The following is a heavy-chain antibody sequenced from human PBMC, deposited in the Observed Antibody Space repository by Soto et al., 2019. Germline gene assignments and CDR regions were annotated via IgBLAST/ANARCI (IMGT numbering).Heavy chain of an antibody. D-gene: IGHD3-16*01. CDR3: AMGGASIDH. J-gene: IGHJ4*02. Sequence: EVHLVESGGGLVEPGGFLRLSCAASGFIFSSFGMSWVRQAPGKGLEWVSSITSGGYKYYADSVKGRFTISRDNAKNSVYLQMNTLRADDSAVVYCAMGGASIDHWGQGTLFTVSS. CDR2: ITSGGYK. V-gene: IGHV3-21*01. CDR1: GFIFSSFG.